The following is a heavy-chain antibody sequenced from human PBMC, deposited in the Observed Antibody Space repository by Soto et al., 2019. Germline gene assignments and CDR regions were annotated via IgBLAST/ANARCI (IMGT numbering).Heavy chain of an antibody. D-gene: IGHD6-13*01. V-gene: IGHV1-18*01. Sequence: GASVKVSCKASGYTFTSYGISWVRQAPGQGLEWMGWISAYNGNTNYAQKLQGRVTMTTDTSTSTAYMELRSLRSDDTAVHYCARGVAAAEINWLDPWGQGTLVTVSS. J-gene: IGHJ5*02. CDR2: ISAYNGNT. CDR1: GYTFTSYG. CDR3: ARGVAAAEINWLDP.